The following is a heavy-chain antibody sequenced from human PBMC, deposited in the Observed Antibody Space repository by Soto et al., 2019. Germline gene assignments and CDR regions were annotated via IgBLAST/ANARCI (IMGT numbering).Heavy chain of an antibody. D-gene: IGHD6-13*01. V-gene: IGHV3-7*01. CDR1: GFTFSSYW. Sequence: PGGSLRLSCTGSGFTFSSYWMSWVRQAPGKGLKWVANIKEDGSEKNYVDSVQGRFTISRDNVKNILYLQMNSLRADDTAVYYCARDFQPNYGSSWAHHWGQGALVTVSS. CDR2: IKEDGSEK. J-gene: IGHJ5*02. CDR3: ARDFQPNYGSSWAHH.